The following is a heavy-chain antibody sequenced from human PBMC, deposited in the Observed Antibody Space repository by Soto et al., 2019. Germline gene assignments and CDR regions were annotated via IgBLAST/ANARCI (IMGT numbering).Heavy chain of an antibody. CDR3: ARQLGHDYINKWFDP. CDR2: IYPGDSDA. V-gene: IGHV5-51*01. CDR1: GYRFTSYW. D-gene: IGHD4-4*01. J-gene: IGHJ5*02. Sequence: GESLKISCKGSGYRFTSYWIAWVRQMPGKGLEWMGIIYPGDSDARYSPSFQGQVTISVDKSISTAYLQWSSLKASDTAIYYCARQLGHDYINKWFDPWGQGTLVTVSS.